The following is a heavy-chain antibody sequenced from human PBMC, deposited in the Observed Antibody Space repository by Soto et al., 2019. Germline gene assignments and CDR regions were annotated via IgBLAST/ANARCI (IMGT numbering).Heavy chain of an antibody. CDR3: AKRSFQLGLPFDD. CDR1: GFTFSSYA. J-gene: IGHJ4*02. CDR2: VSGSGGST. Sequence: GGSLRLSCVASGFTFSSYAMSWVRQAPGKGLEWVSFVSGSGGSTDYADSVKGRFTISRDNSKSTLYLQLNSLRAEDTAMYYCAKRSFQLGLPFDDWGQGTLVTVSS. V-gene: IGHV3-23*01. D-gene: IGHD6-13*01.